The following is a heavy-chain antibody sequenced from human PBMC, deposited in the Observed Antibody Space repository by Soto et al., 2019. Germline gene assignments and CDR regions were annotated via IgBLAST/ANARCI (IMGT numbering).Heavy chain of an antibody. D-gene: IGHD6-19*01. CDR3: ARGAVAGYYFDY. J-gene: IGHJ4*02. CDR2: IYYIGST. V-gene: IGHV4-59*01. CDR1: GGSISSYY. Sequence: QVQLQESGPGLVKPSETLSLTCTVSGGSISSYYWSWIRQPPGKGLEWMGYIYYIGSTNYNPSLKSRVTISVDTSKNQFSLKLSSVTAADTAVYYCARGAVAGYYFDYWGQGTLVTVSS.